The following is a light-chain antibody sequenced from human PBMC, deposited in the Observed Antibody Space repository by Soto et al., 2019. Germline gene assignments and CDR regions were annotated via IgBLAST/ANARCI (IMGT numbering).Light chain of an antibody. J-gene: IGLJ1*01. CDR1: SSDVGGFNS. CDR2: DVV. V-gene: IGLV2-14*03. CDR3: SSYTSTMTIF. Sequence: QSVLTQPASVSGSPGQSITISCTGTSSDVGGFNSVSWYQLRPGTAPKLILYDVVDRPSGVSYRFSGSKSGNTASLPIFGLQAADEADFFCSSYTSTMTIFFGSGTKVTVL.